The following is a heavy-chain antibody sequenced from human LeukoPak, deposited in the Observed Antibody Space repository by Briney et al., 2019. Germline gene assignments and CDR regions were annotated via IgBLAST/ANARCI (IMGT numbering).Heavy chain of an antibody. CDR1: GFTFSAYW. CDR2: ISSSSSYI. Sequence: PGGSLRLSCAASGFTFSAYWMSWVRQAPGKGLEWVSSISSSSSYIYYADSVKGRFTISRDNAKNSLYLQMNSLRAEDTAVYYCASAHSPFYDILTGYYAFDYWGQGTLVTVSS. CDR3: ASAHSPFYDILTGYYAFDY. D-gene: IGHD3-9*01. V-gene: IGHV3-21*01. J-gene: IGHJ4*02.